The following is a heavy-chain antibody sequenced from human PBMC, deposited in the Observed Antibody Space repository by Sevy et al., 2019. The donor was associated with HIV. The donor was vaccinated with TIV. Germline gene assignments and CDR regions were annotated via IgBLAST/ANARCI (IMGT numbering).Heavy chain of an antibody. D-gene: IGHD3-3*01. CDR2: ISGSGGST. CDR3: AKGERFLEWLLQDY. Sequence: GGSLRLSCAASGFTFSSYAMSWVRQAPGKGLEWVSAISGSGGSTYYANSVKGRFTISRDNSKNTLYLQMNSLRAEETAVYYCAKGERFLEWLLQDYWGQGTLVTVSS. V-gene: IGHV3-23*01. J-gene: IGHJ4*02. CDR1: GFTFSSYA.